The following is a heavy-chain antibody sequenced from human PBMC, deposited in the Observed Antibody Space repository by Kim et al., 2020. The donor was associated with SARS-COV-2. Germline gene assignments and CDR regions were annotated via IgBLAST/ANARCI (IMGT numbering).Heavy chain of an antibody. Sequence: SVKGRFTISRDNAKNTLYLKMNSLRAEDTAVYYCARGLCSGGSCYWGFDYWGQGTLVTVSS. V-gene: IGHV3-74*01. J-gene: IGHJ4*02. D-gene: IGHD2-15*01. CDR3: ARGLCSGGSCYWGFDY.